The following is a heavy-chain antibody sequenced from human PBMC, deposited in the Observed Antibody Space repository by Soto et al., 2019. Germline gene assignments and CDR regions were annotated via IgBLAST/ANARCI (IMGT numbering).Heavy chain of an antibody. J-gene: IGHJ4*02. D-gene: IGHD2-15*01. Sequence: ESGGGVVQPGRSLRLSCAASGFTFSSYAMHWVRQAPGKGLEWVAVISYDGSNKYYADSVKGRFTISRDNSKNTLYLQMNSLRAEDTAVYYCARVCSGGSCYSGPDYWGQGTLVTVSS. CDR1: GFTFSSYA. V-gene: IGHV3-30-3*01. CDR2: ISYDGSNK. CDR3: ARVCSGGSCYSGPDY.